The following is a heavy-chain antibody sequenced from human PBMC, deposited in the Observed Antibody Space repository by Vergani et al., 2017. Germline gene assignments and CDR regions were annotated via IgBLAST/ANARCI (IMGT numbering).Heavy chain of an antibody. D-gene: IGHD5-18*01. V-gene: IGHV3-43*02. CDR3: ARDEPGRGYSYGXEDY. Sequence: EVQLVESGGGVVQPGGSLRLSCAASGFTFDDYAMHWVRQAPGKGLEWVSLISGDGGSTYYADSVKGRFTISRDNAKNSLYLQMNSLRAEDTAVYYCARDEPGRGYSYGXEDYWGQGTLVTVSS. J-gene: IGHJ4*02. CDR2: ISGDGGST. CDR1: GFTFDDYA.